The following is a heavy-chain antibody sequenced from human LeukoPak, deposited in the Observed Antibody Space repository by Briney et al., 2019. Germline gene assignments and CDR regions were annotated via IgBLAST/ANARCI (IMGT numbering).Heavy chain of an antibody. D-gene: IGHD3-22*01. Sequence: ASVKVSCKASGYTFTGYYMHWVRQAPGLGLEWMGIINPSGGSTSYAQKFQGRVTMTRDTSTSTVYMELSSLRSEDTAVYYCARGGVVDSSGYYSSRNVDYWGQGTLVTVSS. V-gene: IGHV1-46*01. CDR3: ARGGVVDSSGYYSSRNVDY. CDR1: GYTFTGYY. CDR2: INPSGGST. J-gene: IGHJ4*02.